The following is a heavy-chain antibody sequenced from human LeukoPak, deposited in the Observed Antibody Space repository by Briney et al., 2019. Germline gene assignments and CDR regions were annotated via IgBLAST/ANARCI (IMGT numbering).Heavy chain of an antibody. Sequence: SETLSLTCTVSGVSISSYYWSWIRQPPGKGLEWIGYIYYSGSTNYNPSLKSRVTISVDTSKNQFSLKLSSVTAADTAVYYCVGYIFTGNGGLCGHGSLVTVSS. CDR2: IYYSGST. CDR1: GVSISSYY. CDR3: VGYIFTGNGGL. J-gene: IGHJ4*01. V-gene: IGHV4-59*01. D-gene: IGHD3-9*01.